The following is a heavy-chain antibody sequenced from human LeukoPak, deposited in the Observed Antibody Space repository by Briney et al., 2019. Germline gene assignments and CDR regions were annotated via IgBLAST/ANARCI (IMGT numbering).Heavy chain of an antibody. Sequence: SGTLSLTCAVSGGSISSSNWWSWVRQPPGKGLEWIGEFHHSGITNYNPSLKSRVTISVDKSKNHFSLKLSSVTAADTAVYYCARRLRAESDASPDNWIGPWGQGALVTVSS. J-gene: IGHJ5*02. CDR2: FHHSGIT. D-gene: IGHD3-16*01. CDR1: GGSISSSNW. CDR3: ARRLRAESDASPDNWIGP. V-gene: IGHV4-4*02.